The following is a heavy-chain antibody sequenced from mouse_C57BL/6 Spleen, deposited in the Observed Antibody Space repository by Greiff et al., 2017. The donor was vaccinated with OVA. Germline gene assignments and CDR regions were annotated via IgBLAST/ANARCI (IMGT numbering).Heavy chain of an antibody. CDR2: IDPSDSYT. Sequence: QVQLQQPGAELVMPGASVKLSCKASGYTFTSYWMHWVKQRPGQGLEWIGEIDPSDSYTNYNQKFKGKSTLTVAKSSSTAYMQLSSLTSADSAVCYCASEAVNTVVTDFAAGGTG. V-gene: IGHV1-69*01. D-gene: IGHD1-1*01. CDR1: GYTFTSYW. CDR3: ASEAVNTVVTDFAA. J-gene: IGHJ1*03.